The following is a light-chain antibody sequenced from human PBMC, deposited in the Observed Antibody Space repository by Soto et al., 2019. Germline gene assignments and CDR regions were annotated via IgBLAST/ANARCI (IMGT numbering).Light chain of an antibody. Sequence: DIQMTQSPSSLSSSLGDRVTITCRASQGIGVYLAWFQQKPGNAPKLLIYAASTLQSGVPSQFSGSGSGTALTLTVSSLQHEDVANYYCQKYNNAPLTFGGGTRVEIK. J-gene: IGKJ4*01. V-gene: IGKV1-27*01. CDR1: QGIGVY. CDR2: AAS. CDR3: QKYNNAPLT.